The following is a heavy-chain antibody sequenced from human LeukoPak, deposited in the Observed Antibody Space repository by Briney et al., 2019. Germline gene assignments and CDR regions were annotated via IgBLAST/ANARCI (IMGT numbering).Heavy chain of an antibody. CDR3: ARHVSPRGRSSWYVGWFDP. J-gene: IGHJ5*02. D-gene: IGHD6-13*01. CDR1: GGSFSGYY. CDR2: INHSGST. Sequence: PSETLSLTCAVYGGSFSGYYWSWIRQPPGKGLEWIGEINHSGSTNYNPSLKSRVTISVDTSKNQFSLKLSSVTAADTAVYYCARHVSPRGRSSWYVGWFDPWGQGTLVTVSS. V-gene: IGHV4-34*01.